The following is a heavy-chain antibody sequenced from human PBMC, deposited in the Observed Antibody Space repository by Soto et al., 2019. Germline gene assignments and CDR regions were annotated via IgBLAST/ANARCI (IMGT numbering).Heavy chain of an antibody. CDR3: AIGDDYGGNSAVY. Sequence: QVQLVESGGGVVQPGRSLRLSCAASGVTFRSYVMHWVRQAPGKGLEWVAVISYDGSNKYYEDSVKGRFTIPRDNYKNPLYLQMNIVRAEDTAVYYCAIGDDYGGNSAVYWGQGGLVTV. V-gene: IGHV3-30*03. D-gene: IGHD4-17*01. CDR1: GVTFRSYV. CDR2: ISYDGSNK. J-gene: IGHJ4*02.